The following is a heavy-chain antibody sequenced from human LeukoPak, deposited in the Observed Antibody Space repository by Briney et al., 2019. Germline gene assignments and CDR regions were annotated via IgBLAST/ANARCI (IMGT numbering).Heavy chain of an antibody. Sequence: SETLSLTCSVSGGSISLSYYYWGWIRQPPGKALEWIGSVYYSGTTSYNPSLKSRVTISVDTSKNQFSLKLSSVTAADTAVYYCARHGVGATINYWGQGTLVTVSS. J-gene: IGHJ4*02. CDR3: ARHGVGATINY. V-gene: IGHV4-39*01. D-gene: IGHD1-26*01. CDR2: VYYSGTT. CDR1: GGSISLSYYY.